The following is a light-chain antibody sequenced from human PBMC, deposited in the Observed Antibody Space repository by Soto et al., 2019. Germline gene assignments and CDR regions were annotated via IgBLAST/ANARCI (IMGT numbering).Light chain of an antibody. CDR3: SSYITSTHVV. CDR1: SSDVGGYDY. J-gene: IGLJ2*01. CDR2: EVS. V-gene: IGLV2-14*01. Sequence: QSVLTQPASVSGSPGQSITISCTGTSSDVGGYDYVSWYQQHPGKAPKLMIYEVSNRPSGVSNRFSGSKSGNTASLTISGLQAEDEADYYCSSYITSTHVVFGGGTKLTVL.